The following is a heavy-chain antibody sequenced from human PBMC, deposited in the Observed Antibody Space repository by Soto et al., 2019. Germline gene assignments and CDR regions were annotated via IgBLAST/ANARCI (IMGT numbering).Heavy chain of an antibody. J-gene: IGHJ4*02. D-gene: IGHD3-9*01. Sequence: DVQLVESGGDLVQRGGSLRLSCAASGFPFSSYWMHWVRHTPGKGLDWVARISGDGVTTYYADSVTGRFTVSRDNAKNTLSLQISGLRADDTAVYYCAREYYGLLTGYYTDYWGQGTLVSVSS. CDR1: GFPFSSYW. CDR2: ISGDGVTT. V-gene: IGHV3-74*01. CDR3: AREYYGLLTGYYTDY.